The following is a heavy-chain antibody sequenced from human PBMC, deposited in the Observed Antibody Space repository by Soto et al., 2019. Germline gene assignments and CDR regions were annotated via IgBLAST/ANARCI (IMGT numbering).Heavy chain of an antibody. CDR1: GFTFSSYA. CDR3: ARDLVGGSCPNSDY. CDR2: ISYDGNNK. V-gene: IGHV3-30*04. J-gene: IGHJ4*02. D-gene: IGHD1-26*01. Sequence: QVQLVESGGGVVQPGKSLRLSCAASGFTFSSYALHWVRQAPGKGLEWVAVISYDGNNKYYADSVKGRFTISRDNSKNTLYLQMNSLRAEDTAVYYCARDLVGGSCPNSDYWGQGTLVTVSS.